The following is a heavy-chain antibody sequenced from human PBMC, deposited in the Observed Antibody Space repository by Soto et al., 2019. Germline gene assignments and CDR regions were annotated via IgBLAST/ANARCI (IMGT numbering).Heavy chain of an antibody. CDR1: GFTFSRYG. Sequence: QVQLVESGGGVVQPGRSLRLSCEASGFTFSRYGMHWVRQAPGKGREGVAVISYDGSNKYYADSVKGRFTISRDNSKNTLYLQMNSLRAEDTAVYYCAKTAAGTRGFDYWGQGTLVTVSS. J-gene: IGHJ4*02. CDR3: AKTAAGTRGFDY. V-gene: IGHV3-30*18. D-gene: IGHD6-13*01. CDR2: ISYDGSNK.